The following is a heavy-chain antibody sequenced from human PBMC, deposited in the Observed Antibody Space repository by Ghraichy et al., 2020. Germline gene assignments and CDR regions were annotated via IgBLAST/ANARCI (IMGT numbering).Heavy chain of an antibody. V-gene: IGHV4-31*03. Sequence: SETLSLTCTVSGGSIKSVGYYWTWIRQHPGKGLEYIGNVYYSGSTYYNPSLKSRLSISIDTSNNQFSLELTSLTAADTAVYYCAADTPFWSGFVFDIWGPGTMVAVSS. CDR3: AADTPFWSGFVFDI. CDR2: VYYSGST. D-gene: IGHD3/OR15-3a*01. J-gene: IGHJ3*02. CDR1: GGSIKSVGYY.